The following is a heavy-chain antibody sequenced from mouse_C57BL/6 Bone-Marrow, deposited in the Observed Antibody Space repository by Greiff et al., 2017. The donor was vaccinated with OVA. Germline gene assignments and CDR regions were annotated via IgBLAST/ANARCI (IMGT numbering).Heavy chain of an antibody. CDR2: INPNNGGT. CDR1: GYTFTDYY. Sequence: EVQLQQSGPELVKPGASVKISCKASGYTFTDYYMNWVKQSHGKSLEWIGDINPNNGGTSYNQKFKGKATLTVDKSSSTAYMELRSLTSEDSAVYYCARVGGKGGYFDVWGTGTTVTVSS. CDR3: ARVGGKGGYFDV. V-gene: IGHV1-26*01. J-gene: IGHJ1*03. D-gene: IGHD1-3*01.